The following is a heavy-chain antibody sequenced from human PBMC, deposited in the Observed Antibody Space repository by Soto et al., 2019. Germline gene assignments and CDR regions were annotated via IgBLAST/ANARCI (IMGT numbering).Heavy chain of an antibody. CDR1: RGSVSSGGYS. D-gene: IGHD3-16*02. J-gene: IGHJ5*02. V-gene: IGHV4-30-2*01. CDR3: TGGVLA. CDR2: ISPSGSP. Sequence: QVQLQESGSRLVRPSQTLSLTCSVSRGSVSSGGYSWSWIRQAPGKGLEWIGFISPSGSPAYNPSLKSRVSISVDTSNNQISLELSSVTAADTAVSYCTGGVLAWGPGTLVTVSS.